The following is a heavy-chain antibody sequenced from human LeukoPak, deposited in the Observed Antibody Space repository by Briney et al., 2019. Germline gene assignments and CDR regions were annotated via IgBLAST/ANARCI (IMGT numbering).Heavy chain of an antibody. D-gene: IGHD2-15*01. V-gene: IGHV3-23*01. CDR3: ARENDMGYCSGGRCYKGYNAMDV. J-gene: IGHJ6*02. Sequence: GGSLRLSCAASGFTFSSYAMSWVRQAPGKGLEWVSAISGSGGATYYVDSVKGRFTISRDNSKNTLYLQMNSLRAEDTAVYYCARENDMGYCSGGRCYKGYNAMDVWGQGTTVTVSS. CDR2: ISGSGGAT. CDR1: GFTFSSYA.